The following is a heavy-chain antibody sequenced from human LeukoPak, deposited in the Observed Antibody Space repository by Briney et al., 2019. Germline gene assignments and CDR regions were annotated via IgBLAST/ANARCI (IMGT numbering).Heavy chain of an antibody. J-gene: IGHJ4*02. D-gene: IGHD2-15*01. CDR3: ARVGWGGGSCYYDY. Sequence: PGGSLRLSCAASGFTFSSYSMNWVRQAPGKGLEWVSSISSSSSYIYYADSVKGRFTISRDNAKNSLYLQMNSLRAEDTAVYYCARVGWGGGSCYYDYWGQGTLVTVSS. CDR2: ISSSSSYI. CDR1: GFTFSSYS. V-gene: IGHV3-21*04.